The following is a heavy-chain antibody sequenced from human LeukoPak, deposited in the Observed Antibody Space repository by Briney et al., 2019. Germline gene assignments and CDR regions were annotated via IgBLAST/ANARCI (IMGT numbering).Heavy chain of an antibody. V-gene: IGHV1-18*01. J-gene: IGHJ4*02. CDR2: ISAYNGNT. CDR1: GYTFTSYG. Sequence: ASVKVSCKASGYTFTSYGISWVRQAPGQGLEWMGWISAYNGNTNYAQKLQGRVTMTTDTSTSTAYMELRSLRSDDTAVYYCARDYVDTAMVDYFDHWGQGTLVTVSS. D-gene: IGHD5-18*01. CDR3: ARDYVDTAMVDYFDH.